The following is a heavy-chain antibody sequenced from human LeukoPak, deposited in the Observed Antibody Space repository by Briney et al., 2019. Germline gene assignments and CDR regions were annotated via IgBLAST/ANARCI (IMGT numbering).Heavy chain of an antibody. D-gene: IGHD5-12*01. CDR2: ISYDGSNK. Sequence: GRSLRLSCAAPGFTFSSYTMHWVRQAPGKGLEWVALISYDGSNKYYVDSVKGRFTISRDNSKNTLYPQMNSLRVEDTAVYYCARSRGVSGYDFAYWGQGTLVTVSS. J-gene: IGHJ4*02. CDR1: GFTFSSYT. CDR3: ARSRGVSGYDFAY. V-gene: IGHV3-30-3*01.